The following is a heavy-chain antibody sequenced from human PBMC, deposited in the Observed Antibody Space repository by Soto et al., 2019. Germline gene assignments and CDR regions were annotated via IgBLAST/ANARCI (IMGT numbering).Heavy chain of an antibody. J-gene: IGHJ6*02. CDR2: INPSGGST. Sequence: ASVKVSCKASGYTFTSYYMHWMRQAPGQGLEWMGIINPSGGSTSYAQKFQGRVTMTRDTSTSTVYMELSSLRSEDTAVYYCARDFIPAAIGGYYYYGMDVWDQGTTGTVSS. CDR3: ARDFIPAAIGGYYYYGMDV. D-gene: IGHD2-2*02. V-gene: IGHV1-46*01. CDR1: GYTFTSYY.